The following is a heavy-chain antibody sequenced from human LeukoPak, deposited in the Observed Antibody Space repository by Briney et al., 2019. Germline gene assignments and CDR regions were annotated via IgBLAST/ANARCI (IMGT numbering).Heavy chain of an antibody. V-gene: IGHV3-33*01. CDR2: IWYDGSNK. CDR1: GFTFSSYG. CDR3: ARVLARTEILTGYYVYSSGFDS. Sequence: PGGSLRLSCAASGFTFSSYGMHWVRQAPGKGLEWVAVIWYDGSNKYYADSVKGRFTISRDNSKNTLYLQMNSLRAEDTAVYYCARVLARTEILTGYYVYSSGFDSWGQEPWSPSPQ. D-gene: IGHD3-9*01. J-gene: IGHJ5*01.